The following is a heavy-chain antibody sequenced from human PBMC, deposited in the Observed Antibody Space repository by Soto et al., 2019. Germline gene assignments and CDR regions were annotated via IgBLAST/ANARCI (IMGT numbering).Heavy chain of an antibody. V-gene: IGHV1-2*04. CDR1: GYTFTGYY. CDR3: ARVFHPMTTHDAFDI. J-gene: IGHJ3*02. D-gene: IGHD4-17*01. Sequence: ASVKVSCKACGYTFTGYYMHWVRQAPGQGLEWMGWINPNSGGTNYAQKFQGWVTMTRDTSISTAYMELSRLRSDDTAVYYCARVFHPMTTHDAFDIWGQGTMVTVSS. CDR2: INPNSGGT.